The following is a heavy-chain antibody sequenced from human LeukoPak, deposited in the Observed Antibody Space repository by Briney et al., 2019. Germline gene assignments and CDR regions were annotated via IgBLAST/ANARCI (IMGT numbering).Heavy chain of an antibody. Sequence: GGSLRLSCAASGFTFSSYAMSWVRQAPGKGLEWVSAISGSGGSTYYADSVKGRFTISRDNSKNMLYLQMNSLRAEDTAVYYCAKGSAVADLYFDYWGQGTLVTVSS. J-gene: IGHJ4*02. CDR1: GFTFSSYA. CDR2: ISGSGGST. CDR3: AKGSAVADLYFDY. V-gene: IGHV3-23*01. D-gene: IGHD6-19*01.